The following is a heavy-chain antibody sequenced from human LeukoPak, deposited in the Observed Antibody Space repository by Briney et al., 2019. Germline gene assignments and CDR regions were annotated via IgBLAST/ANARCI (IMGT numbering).Heavy chain of an antibody. CDR2: IYTSGST. Sequence: SETLSLTCTVSGGSISSYYWSWIRQPAGKGLEWIGRIYTSGSTNYNPSLKSRVTMSVDTSKNQFSLKLSSVTAADTAVYYCARDRSSRTTVTTRYFDLWGRGTLSLSPQ. D-gene: IGHD4-17*01. CDR1: GGSISSYY. CDR3: ARDRSSRTTVTTRYFDL. V-gene: IGHV4-4*07. J-gene: IGHJ2*01.